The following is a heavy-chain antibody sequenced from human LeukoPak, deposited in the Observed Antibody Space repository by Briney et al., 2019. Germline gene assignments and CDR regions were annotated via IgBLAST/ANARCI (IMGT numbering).Heavy chain of an antibody. J-gene: IGHJ5*02. CDR1: GFTFSSYV. CDR2: IWYDGSNK. CDR3: ASEGGRYCSSTSCPMGWFDP. V-gene: IGHV3-33*01. Sequence: GGSLRLSCAASGFTFSSYVMHWFRQAPGKGLDGVAVIWYDGSNKYYADSVKGRFTISRDNSKNTLYLQMNSLSAEDTAVYYCASEGGRYCSSTSCPMGWFDPWGQGTLVTVSS. D-gene: IGHD2-2*01.